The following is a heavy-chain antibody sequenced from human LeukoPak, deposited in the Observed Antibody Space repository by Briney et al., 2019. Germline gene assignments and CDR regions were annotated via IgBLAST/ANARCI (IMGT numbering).Heavy chain of an antibody. J-gene: IGHJ4*02. CDR3: ARDSSYGAYDY. CDR2: ISYDGSNK. D-gene: IGHD4-17*01. Sequence: GGSLRLSCAASGFTFSSYAMHWVRQAPGKGLEWVAVISYDGSNKYYADSVKGRFTISRDSSKNTLYLQMNSLRAEDTAVYYCARDSSYGAYDYWGQGTLVTVSS. CDR1: GFTFSSYA. V-gene: IGHV3-30*04.